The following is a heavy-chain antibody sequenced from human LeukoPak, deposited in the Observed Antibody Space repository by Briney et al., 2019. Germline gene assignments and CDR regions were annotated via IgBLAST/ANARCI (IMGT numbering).Heavy chain of an antibody. CDR1: GYSCTSYW. Sequence: GESLKISCKASGYSCTSYWIGWLRQMPGKGLGWMGIIYPGDSDTRYSPSFQGQVTISADKSISTAYLQWSSLKASDTAMYYCARGVAIQRDDAFDIWGQGTMVTVSS. D-gene: IGHD2-21*01. V-gene: IGHV5-51*01. J-gene: IGHJ3*02. CDR2: IYPGDSDT. CDR3: ARGVAIQRDDAFDI.